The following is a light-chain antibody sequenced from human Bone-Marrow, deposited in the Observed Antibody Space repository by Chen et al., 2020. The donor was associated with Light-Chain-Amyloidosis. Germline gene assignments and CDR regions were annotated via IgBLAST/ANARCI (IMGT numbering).Light chain of an antibody. CDR1: QSGYGSDNRNY. Sequence: DIVMTQSPVSLSVLLGERVTINCKSSQSGYGSDNRNYLAWYQQKPGQPLKVLFYWASTRESGVPDRFSCSGSGTDFTLTISSLQAEDVAVSYCQQYFSLPITFGQGTRLEIK. CDR2: WAS. CDR3: QQYFSLPIT. J-gene: IGKJ5*01. V-gene: IGKV4-1*01.